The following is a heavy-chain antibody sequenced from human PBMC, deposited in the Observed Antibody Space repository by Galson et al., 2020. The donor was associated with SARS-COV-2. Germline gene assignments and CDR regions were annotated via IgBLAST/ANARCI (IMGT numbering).Heavy chain of an antibody. J-gene: IGHJ4*02. CDR1: GFTFSSYS. D-gene: IGHD2-21*02. V-gene: IGHV3-21*04. CDR2: ISSSSSYI. CDR3: ARIEIGDSYYFDY. Sequence: GESLKISCAASGFTFSSYSMNWVRQAPGKGLEWVSSISSSSSYIYYADSEKGRFTISRDNAKNSLYLQMNSLRAEDTALYYCARIEIGDSYYFDYWGQGTLVTVS.